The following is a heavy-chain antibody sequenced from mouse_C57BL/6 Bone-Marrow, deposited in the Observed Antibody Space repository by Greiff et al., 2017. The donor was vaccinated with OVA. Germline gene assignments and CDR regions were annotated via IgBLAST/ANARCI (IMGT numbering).Heavy chain of an antibody. CDR3: ALTAQATYYYAMDD. CDR1: GYTFTSYG. CDR2: IYPRSGNT. D-gene: IGHD3-2*02. Sequence: VQLQQSGAELARPGASVKLSCKASGYTFTSYGISWVKQRTGQGLEWIGEIYPRSGNTYYNEKFKGKATLTADKSSSTAYMELRSLTSEDSAVYFCALTAQATYYYAMDDWGQGTSVTVSS. V-gene: IGHV1-81*01. J-gene: IGHJ4*01.